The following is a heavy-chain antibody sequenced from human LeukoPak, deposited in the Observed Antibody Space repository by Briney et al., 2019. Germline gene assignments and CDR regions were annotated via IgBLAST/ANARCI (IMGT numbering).Heavy chain of an antibody. CDR2: INHSGST. J-gene: IGHJ4*02. CDR1: GGSFSDYY. V-gene: IGHV4-34*01. CDR3: ARAGSSPPDY. D-gene: IGHD6-6*01. Sequence: PSETLSLTCAVYGGSFSDYYWSWIRQPPGKGLEWIGEINHSGSTNYNPSLKSRVTISVDTSKNQFSLKLSSVTAADTAVYYCARAGSSPPDYWGQGTLVTVSS.